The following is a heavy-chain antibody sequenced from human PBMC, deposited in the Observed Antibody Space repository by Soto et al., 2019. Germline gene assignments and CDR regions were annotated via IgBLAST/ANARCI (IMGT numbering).Heavy chain of an antibody. V-gene: IGHV3-53*01. CDR2: LYDVDGS. Sequence: DVQLVESGGGLMQPGESLRLSCAASGLTVSGKKYVAWVRQAPGKGLEWVSALYDVDGSFYSDSVKGRFTTSSDSSKTTVYLQMNDLRPSDTAVSSCATWHEREHAYDVWGQGTTVTVSS. CDR1: GLTVSGKKY. D-gene: IGHD1-1*01. J-gene: IGHJ3*01. CDR3: ATWHEREHAYDV.